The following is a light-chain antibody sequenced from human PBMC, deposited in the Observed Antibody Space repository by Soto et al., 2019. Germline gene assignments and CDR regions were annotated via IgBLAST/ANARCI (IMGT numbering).Light chain of an antibody. J-gene: IGLJ2*01. CDR3: SSFAGSPVV. CDR1: KNDIGEENY. V-gene: IGLV2-8*01. Sequence: QSVLTQPPSASGSPGQSVTISCSGTKNDIGEENYVSWYQQHPGKVPKLILYEVSKRPSGVPDRFSGSRSGNTASLTVSGLQAEDEADYYCSSFAGSPVVFGGGTKLTVL. CDR2: EVS.